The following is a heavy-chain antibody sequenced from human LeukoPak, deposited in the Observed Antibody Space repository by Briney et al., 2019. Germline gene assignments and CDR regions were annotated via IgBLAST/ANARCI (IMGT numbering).Heavy chain of an antibody. CDR2: ISGFGDTT. J-gene: IGHJ4*02. V-gene: IGHV3-23*01. Sequence: GGSLRLSCAASGSTFSSYAMSWVRQAPGKGLEGVSLISGFGDTTYYADSVKGRFTISRDNSKNTLFLQMNSLRVEDTAIYYCAKEASGFGGLVWGQGTLVTVSS. CDR3: AKEASGFGGLV. CDR1: GSTFSSYA. D-gene: IGHD5-12*01.